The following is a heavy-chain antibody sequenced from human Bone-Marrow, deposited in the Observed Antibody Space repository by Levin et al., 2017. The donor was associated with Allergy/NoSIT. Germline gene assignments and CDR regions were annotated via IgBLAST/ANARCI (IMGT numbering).Heavy chain of an antibody. J-gene: IGHJ6*02. CDR2: INSDGSST. D-gene: IGHD2-15*01. CDR3: ARDVVVVVAASYYYYGMDV. V-gene: IGHV3-74*01. CDR1: GFTFSSYW. Sequence: GESLKISCAASGFTFSSYWMHWVRQAPGKGLVWVSRINSDGSSTSYADSVKGRFTISRDNAKNTLYLQMNSLRAEDTAVYYCARDVVVVVAASYYYYGMDVWGQGTTVTVSS.